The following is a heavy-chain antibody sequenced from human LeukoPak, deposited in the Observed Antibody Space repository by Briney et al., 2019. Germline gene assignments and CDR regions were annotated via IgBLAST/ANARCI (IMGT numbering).Heavy chain of an antibody. Sequence: GGSLRLSCAASGFTFSTSWMSWVRQAPGKGLEWVANTKKDGSETYYVYSVKGRFTISRDNAKNSLYLQVNSLRAEDTAVYYCVSSRGYWGQGTLVTVSS. CDR3: VSSRGY. J-gene: IGHJ4*02. V-gene: IGHV3-7*01. CDR1: GFTFSTSW. CDR2: TKKDGSET.